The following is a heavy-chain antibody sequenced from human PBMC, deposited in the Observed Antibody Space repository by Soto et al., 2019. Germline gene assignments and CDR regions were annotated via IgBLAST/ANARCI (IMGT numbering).Heavy chain of an antibody. D-gene: IGHD3-9*01. Sequence: GGSLRLSCAASGFTFSSYSMNWVRQAPGKGLEWVSSISSSSSYIYYADSVKGRFTISRDNAKNSLYLQMNSLRAEDTAVYYCARDGVMGYDILTGYYKFDYWGQGTLVTVSS. CDR1: GFTFSSYS. V-gene: IGHV3-21*01. CDR2: ISSSSSYI. J-gene: IGHJ4*02. CDR3: ARDGVMGYDILTGYYKFDY.